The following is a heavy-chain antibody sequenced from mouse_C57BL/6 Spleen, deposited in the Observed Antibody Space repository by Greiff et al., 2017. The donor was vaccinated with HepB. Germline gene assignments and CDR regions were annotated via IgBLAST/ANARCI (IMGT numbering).Heavy chain of an antibody. J-gene: IGHJ3*01. CDR1: GFTFSDYY. CDR2: ISNGGGST. V-gene: IGHV5-12*01. Sequence: EVMLVESGGGLVQPGGSLKLSCAASGFTFSDYYMYWVRQTPEKRLEWVAYISNGGGSTYYPDTVKGRFTISRDNAKNTLYLQMSRLKSEDTAMYYCARHVLLGRGFAYWGQGTLVTVSA. D-gene: IGHD4-1*01. CDR3: ARHVLLGRGFAY.